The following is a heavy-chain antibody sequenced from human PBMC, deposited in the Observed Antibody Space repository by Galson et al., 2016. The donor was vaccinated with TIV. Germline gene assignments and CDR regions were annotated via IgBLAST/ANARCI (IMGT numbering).Heavy chain of an antibody. D-gene: IGHD3-22*01. V-gene: IGHV1-8*01. Sequence: SVKVSCKASGYTFTSFDISWIRQAPGQGLEWMGWMSPSNGNTGYAQKFRGRITMTRHPSTTTVYMELSGLTSEDTAGYYCARGHYYDSSGYSFDFWGQGTLVTVSS. CDR3: ARGHYYDSSGYSFDF. CDR1: GYTFTSFD. J-gene: IGHJ4*02. CDR2: MSPSNGNT.